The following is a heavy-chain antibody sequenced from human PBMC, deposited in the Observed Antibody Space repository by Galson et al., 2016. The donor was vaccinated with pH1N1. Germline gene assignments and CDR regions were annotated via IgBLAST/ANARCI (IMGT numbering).Heavy chain of an antibody. J-gene: IGHJ4*02. CDR2: IYASEISSTGIT. Sequence: ETLSLTCTVSGRSISNYYWSWIRQPAAKGLEWIGRIYASEISSTGITDYNPSLKSRVTMSLDTSKNQFSLKLSSVTAADTAVYFCASVRLGRGVDYWGQGTLVTVSS. V-gene: IGHV4-4*07. CDR1: GRSISNYY. D-gene: IGHD3-10*01. CDR3: ASVRLGRGVDY.